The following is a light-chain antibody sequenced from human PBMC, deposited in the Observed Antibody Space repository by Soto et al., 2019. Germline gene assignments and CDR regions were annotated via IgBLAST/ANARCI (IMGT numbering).Light chain of an antibody. V-gene: IGKV3-11*01. CDR2: DAS. CDR1: QSVSSY. CDR3: QQRSNWPVT. Sequence: EIVLPQSPGTLSLSPGERATLSCRASQSVSSYLAWYQQKPGQAPRLLIYDASTRATGISARFSGSGSGTDFTLTISSLEPEDFAVYYGQQRSNWPVTFGQGTKVEVK. J-gene: IGKJ1*01.